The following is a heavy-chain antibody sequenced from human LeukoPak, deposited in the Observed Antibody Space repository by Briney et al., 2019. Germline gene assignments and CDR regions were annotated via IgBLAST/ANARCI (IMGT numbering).Heavy chain of an antibody. CDR2: INPNSGGT. J-gene: IGHJ3*02. Sequence: ASVKVSCKASGYTFTGYYMHWVRQAPGQGLEWMGWINPNSGGTNYAQKFQGRVTMTRDTSISTAYMGLSRLRSDDTAVYYCARAMVRGVIITVNDAFDIWGQGTMVTVSS. D-gene: IGHD3-10*01. CDR3: ARAMVRGVIITVNDAFDI. CDR1: GYTFTGYY. V-gene: IGHV1-2*02.